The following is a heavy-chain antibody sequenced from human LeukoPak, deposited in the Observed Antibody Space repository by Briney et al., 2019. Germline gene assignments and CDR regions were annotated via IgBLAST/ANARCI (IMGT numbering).Heavy chain of an antibody. V-gene: IGHV1-2*02. Sequence: WASVKVSCKASGYTFSAYYLHWVRQAPGQGLEWMGWVNPNSGGTNYAQNYQGRVTMTRDTSISTAYMELSRLRPDDTAVFYCAIGPQGYYHYMDVSGKGTTVTVFS. J-gene: IGHJ6*03. CDR2: VNPNSGGT. CDR3: AIGPQGYYHYMDV. CDR1: GYTFSAYY.